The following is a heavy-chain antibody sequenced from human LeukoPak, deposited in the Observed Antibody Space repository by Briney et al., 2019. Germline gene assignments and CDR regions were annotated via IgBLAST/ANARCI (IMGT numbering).Heavy chain of an antibody. CDR2: ITGSDGSS. CDR1: GFTFTNYA. CDR3: AKWGDYDILTGYYVPDY. V-gene: IGHV3-23*01. D-gene: IGHD3-9*01. J-gene: IGHJ4*02. Sequence: GTSLRLSCVASGFTFTNYAMSWVRQAPGKGLEWVSAITGSDGSSYYADSVKGRFTISRDNSKNALYLQVNSLRAEDTAVFYCAKWGDYDILTGYYVPDYWGQGTLVTVSS.